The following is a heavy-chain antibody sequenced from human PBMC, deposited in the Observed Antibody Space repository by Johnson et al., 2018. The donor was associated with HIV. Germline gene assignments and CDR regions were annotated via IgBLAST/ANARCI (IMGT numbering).Heavy chain of an antibody. CDR2: ISYDGSNK. V-gene: IGHV3-30-3*01. J-gene: IGHJ3*02. CDR3: AKEGLRSSLRSGDAFDI. Sequence: QVQLVESGGGVVQPGRSLRLSCAASGFNFNIYAMHWVRQAPGKGLEWVSVISYDGSNKYYADSVKGRFTISRDNSKNTLYLQMNSLRAEDTAVYYCAKEGLRSSLRSGDAFDIWGHGTLVTVSS. D-gene: IGHD6-6*01. CDR1: GFNFNIYA.